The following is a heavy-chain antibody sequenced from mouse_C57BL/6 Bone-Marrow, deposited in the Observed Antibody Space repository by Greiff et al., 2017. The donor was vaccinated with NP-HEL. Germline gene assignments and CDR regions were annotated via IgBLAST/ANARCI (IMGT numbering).Heavy chain of an antibody. CDR2: IYPGDGDT. CDR1: GYAFSSSW. D-gene: IGHD4-1*01. V-gene: IGHV1-82*01. CDR3: ARLDWDD. Sequence: QVQLQQSGPELVKPGASVKISCKASGYAFSSSWMNWVKQRPGKGLEWIGRIYPGDGDTNYNGKFKGKATLTADKSSSTAYMQLSSLTSEDSAVYCCARLDWDDWGQGTTLTVSS. J-gene: IGHJ2*01.